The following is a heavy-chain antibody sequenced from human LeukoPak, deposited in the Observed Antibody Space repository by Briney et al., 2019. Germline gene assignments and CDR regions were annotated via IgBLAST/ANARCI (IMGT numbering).Heavy chain of an antibody. Sequence: GASVKVSCKASGYTFTSYYMHWVRQAPGQGLEWMGIINPSGGSTSYAQKFQGRVTMTRDTSTSTVYMELSSLRSEDTAVYYCARAAYDYVWGSYPNLDYWGQGTLVTVSS. J-gene: IGHJ4*02. CDR3: ARAAYDYVWGSYPNLDY. D-gene: IGHD3-16*02. CDR1: GYTFTSYY. CDR2: INPSGGST. V-gene: IGHV1-46*01.